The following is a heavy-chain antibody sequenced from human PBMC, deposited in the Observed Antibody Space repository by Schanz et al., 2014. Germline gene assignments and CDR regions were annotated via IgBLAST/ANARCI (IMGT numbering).Heavy chain of an antibody. J-gene: IGHJ6*02. CDR2: FNDGGVNK. V-gene: IGHV3-23*04. CDR3: AKDGPGSSGSYSADGGMDV. CDR1: GFSLDIFA. D-gene: IGHD3-10*01. Sequence: EVQLVQSGGGLVQPGGSLRLSCATSGFSLDIFAVSWVRQAPGKGLEWVSSFNDGGVNKYYAGSVKGRFTISSDNSKSALYLQMNSLRAEDTAVYYCAKDGPGSSGSYSADGGMDVWGQGTTVTVSS.